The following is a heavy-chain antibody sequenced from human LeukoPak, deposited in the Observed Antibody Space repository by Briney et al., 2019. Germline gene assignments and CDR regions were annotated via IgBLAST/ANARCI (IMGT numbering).Heavy chain of an antibody. V-gene: IGHV4-59*01. Sequence: SETLSLTCTVSGGYISSYYWSWIRQPPGKRLEWIGYIYYSGSTNYNPSLKSRVTISVDTSKNQFSLKLSSVTAADTAVYYCARSITMVRGVMYYYYYMDVWGKGTTVTVSS. CDR1: GGYISSYY. CDR3: ARSITMVRGVMYYYYYMDV. CDR2: IYYSGST. J-gene: IGHJ6*03. D-gene: IGHD3-10*01.